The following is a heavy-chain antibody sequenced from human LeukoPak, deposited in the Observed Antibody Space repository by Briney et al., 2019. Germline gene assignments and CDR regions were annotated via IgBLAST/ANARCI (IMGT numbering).Heavy chain of an antibody. CDR2: IIPILGKA. CDR3: ATGDSIAVAVEYFHH. Sequence: GASVKVSCKASGGIFSSYAFSWVRQAPGQGLEWMGGIIPILGKASYARKFQGRVTITADESTSTAYMVPSSLRSEDTAVYYCATGDSIAVAVEYFHHWGQGTLVTVSS. V-gene: IGHV1-69*10. D-gene: IGHD6-19*01. CDR1: GGIFSSYA. J-gene: IGHJ1*01.